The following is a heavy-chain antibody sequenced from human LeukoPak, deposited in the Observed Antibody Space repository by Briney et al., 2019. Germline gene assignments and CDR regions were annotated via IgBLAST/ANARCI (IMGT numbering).Heavy chain of an antibody. CDR3: ARTVVAATPDYNWFDP. J-gene: IGHJ5*02. CDR2: IIPILGIA. D-gene: IGHD2-15*01. Sequence: SVKVSCKASGGTFSSYAISWVRQAPGQGLEWMGRIIPILGIANYAQKFQGRVTITADKSTSTAYMELSSPRSDDTAVYYCARTVVAATPDYNWFDPWGQGTLVTVSA. CDR1: GGTFSSYA. V-gene: IGHV1-69*04.